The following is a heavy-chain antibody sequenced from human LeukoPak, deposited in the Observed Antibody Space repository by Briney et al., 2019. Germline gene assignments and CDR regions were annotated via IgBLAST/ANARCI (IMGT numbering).Heavy chain of an antibody. CDR2: IWYDGSNK. J-gene: IGHJ6*03. CDR1: GFTFSSYG. V-gene: IGHV3-33*01. D-gene: IGHD3-3*01. Sequence: GGSLRLSCAASGFTFSSYGMHWVRQAPGKGLEWVAVIWYDGSNKYYADSVKGRFTISRDNSKNTLYLQMNRLRAEDTAVYYCARGVGLLFYGRGYYMDVWGKGTTVTVSS. CDR3: ARGVGLLFYGRGYYMDV.